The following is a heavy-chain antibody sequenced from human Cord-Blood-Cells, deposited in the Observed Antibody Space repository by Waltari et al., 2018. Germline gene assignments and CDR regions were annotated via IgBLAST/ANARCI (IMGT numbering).Heavy chain of an antibody. J-gene: IGHJ2*01. CDR3: AKGGNWGGVSDWYFDL. V-gene: IGHV3-9*03. D-gene: IGHD7-27*01. CDR1: GFTFDDYA. CDR2: ISWNSGGI. Sequence: EVQLVESGGGLVQPGRSLRLSCAASGFTFDDYAMHWVRQDPGEGLEWVSGISWNSGGIGYANSVKGRFTISRDHAENSLYLQMNSLRAEDMALYYCAKGGNWGGVSDWYFDLWGRGTLVTVSS.